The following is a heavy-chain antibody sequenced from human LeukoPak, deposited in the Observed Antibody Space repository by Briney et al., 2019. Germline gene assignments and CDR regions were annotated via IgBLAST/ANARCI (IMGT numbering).Heavy chain of an antibody. CDR3: AKDLRPYYYDSSGYQSFDY. CDR1: GFTFSSYG. Sequence: GGSLRLSCAASGFTFSSYGMHWVRQAPGKGLEWVAFIRYDGSNKYYADSVKGRFTISRDNSKNTLYLQMNSLRAEDTAVYYCAKDLRPYYYDSSGYQSFDYWGQGTLVTVSS. CDR2: IRYDGSNK. V-gene: IGHV3-30*02. J-gene: IGHJ4*02. D-gene: IGHD3-22*01.